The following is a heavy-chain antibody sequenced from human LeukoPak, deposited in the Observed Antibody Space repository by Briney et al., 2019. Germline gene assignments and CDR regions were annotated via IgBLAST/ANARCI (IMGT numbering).Heavy chain of an antibody. CDR2: IYSGGST. CDR3: AKDPRYRDPDY. J-gene: IGHJ4*02. Sequence: GGSLRLSCAASGFTVSSNYMSWVRQAPGKGLEWVSVIYSGGSTYYADSVKGRFTISRDNSKNTLYLQMNSLRAEDTAVYYCAKDPRYRDPDYWGQGTLVTVSS. CDR1: GFTVSSNY. V-gene: IGHV3-66*01. D-gene: IGHD5-18*01.